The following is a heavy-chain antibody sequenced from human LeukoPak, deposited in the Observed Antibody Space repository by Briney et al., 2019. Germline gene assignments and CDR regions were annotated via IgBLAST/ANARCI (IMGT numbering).Heavy chain of an antibody. Sequence: GASVKLSRKASGYIFTSNYIHWVRHAPGQGLEWMGMIYPRDGSTSYAQKFQGRVTMTEDTSTDTAYMELSSLRSEDTAVYYCATVNYYDSSGYSDAFDIWGQGTMVTVSS. CDR1: GYIFTSNY. J-gene: IGHJ3*02. CDR3: ATVNYYDSSGYSDAFDI. D-gene: IGHD3-22*01. CDR2: IYPRDGST. V-gene: IGHV1-46*01.